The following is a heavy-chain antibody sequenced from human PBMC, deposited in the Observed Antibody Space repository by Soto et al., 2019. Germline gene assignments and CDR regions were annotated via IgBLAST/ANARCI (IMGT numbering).Heavy chain of an antibody. V-gene: IGHV1-46*02. Sequence: QVQLVQSGAEVRKPGASVKVSCKPSGYTFNTYYLHWLRQAPGQALEWMGVIHPSGGGTTYAQKVVGRVTVTRATSTTTVFMELSSLRSDDTAVYYCARGGHIAVVTASFDNWGQGTLVTVSS. CDR3: ARGGHIAVVTASFDN. CDR2: IHPSGGGT. CDR1: GYTFNTYY. D-gene: IGHD2-21*02. J-gene: IGHJ4*02.